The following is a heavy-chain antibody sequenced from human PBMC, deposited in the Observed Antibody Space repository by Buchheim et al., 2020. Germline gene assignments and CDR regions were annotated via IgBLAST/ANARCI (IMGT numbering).Heavy chain of an antibody. CDR3: AKDLERGPVGATTVDY. D-gene: IGHD1-26*01. CDR2: ISGSGGST. Sequence: EVQLLESGGGLVQPGGSLRLSCAASGFTFSSYAMSWVRQAPGKGLEWVSAISGSGGSTYYADSVKGRFTISRDNSKNTLYLEMNSLRAEDTAVYYWAKDLERGPVGATTVDYWGQGTL. CDR1: GFTFSSYA. V-gene: IGHV3-23*01. J-gene: IGHJ4*02.